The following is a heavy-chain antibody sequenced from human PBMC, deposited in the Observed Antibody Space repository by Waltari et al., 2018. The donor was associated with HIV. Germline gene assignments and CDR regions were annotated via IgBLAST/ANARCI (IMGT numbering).Heavy chain of an antibody. CDR3: TKMGPRLYFFDS. CDR2: ISTSSST. Sequence: EVQLLEAGGGLIQPGGSLRLSCAASGFHFSNSAMSWVRQSPGKGLEWVATISTSSSTNYADSVKGRFSISRDNSQNTVYLQMYSVRAEDTALYYCTKMGPRLYFFDSWGLGTLVTVSS. CDR1: GFHFSNSA. J-gene: IGHJ4*02. D-gene: IGHD3-16*01. V-gene: IGHV3-23*01.